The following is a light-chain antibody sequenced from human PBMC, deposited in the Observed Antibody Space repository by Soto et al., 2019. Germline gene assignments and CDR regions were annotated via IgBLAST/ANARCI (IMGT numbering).Light chain of an antibody. V-gene: IGKV3-11*01. J-gene: IGKJ4*01. CDR2: DTS. CDR1: RSVGVY. Sequence: IVLTQSPATLSLSPGERATLSCRASRSVGVYLVWYQQKPGQAPRLLISDTSNRDTGIPASVSGSGSGTDFTLTISNLEAEDVAVYYFQQRSYWPPGSHPFGEGTRVEIK. CDR3: QQRSYWPPGSHP.